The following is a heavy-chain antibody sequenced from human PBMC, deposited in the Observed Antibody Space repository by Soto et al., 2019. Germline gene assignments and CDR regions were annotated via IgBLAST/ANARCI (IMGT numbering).Heavy chain of an antibody. Sequence: EVQLVESGGGLVQPGGSLRLSCAASGFTFSSYSMNWVRQAPGKGLEWVSYISSSSSTIYYADSVKGRFTISRANAKNSLYLQMNSLRAEDTAVYYCARDVMYYDFWSGYYMDVWGKRTTVTVSS. J-gene: IGHJ6*03. CDR2: ISSSSSTI. V-gene: IGHV3-48*01. D-gene: IGHD3-3*01. CDR3: ARDVMYYDFWSGYYMDV. CDR1: GFTFSSYS.